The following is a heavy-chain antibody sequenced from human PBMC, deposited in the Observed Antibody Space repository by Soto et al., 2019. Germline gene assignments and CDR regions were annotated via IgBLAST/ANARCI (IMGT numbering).Heavy chain of an antibody. CDR1: GFTFSSYA. CDR2: ISGSGGST. CDR3: AKTSEFWGGDCYSAKSSQH. J-gene: IGHJ1*01. V-gene: IGHV3-23*01. D-gene: IGHD2-21*02. Sequence: GGSLRLSCAASGFTFSSYAMSWVRQAPGKGLEWVSAISGSGGSTYYADSVKGRFTISRDNPKNTLYLQMNSLRAEDTAVYYCAKTSEFWGGDCYSAKSSQHGGRGPLVTVSS.